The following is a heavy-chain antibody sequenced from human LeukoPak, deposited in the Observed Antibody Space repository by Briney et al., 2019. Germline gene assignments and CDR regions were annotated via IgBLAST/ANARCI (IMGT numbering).Heavy chain of an antibody. Sequence: GGSLRLSCTASGFTFSGYWMSWVRQTPEKGLEWVANIKQDGSEIYYVDSVKGRFTISRDNAKNSLYLQMTSLRADDTAVYYCARDKIVGPTTLDFWGQGTLVTVSS. CDR3: ARDKIVGPTTLDF. J-gene: IGHJ4*02. CDR2: IKQDGSEI. D-gene: IGHD1-26*01. CDR1: GFTFSGYW. V-gene: IGHV3-7*01.